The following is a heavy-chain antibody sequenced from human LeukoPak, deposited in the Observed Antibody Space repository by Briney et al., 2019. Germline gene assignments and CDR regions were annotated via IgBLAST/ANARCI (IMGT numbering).Heavy chain of an antibody. J-gene: IGHJ4*02. CDR3: ARGRGYSEAVDY. CDR1: GGSISSGGYY. Sequence: PSETLSLTCTVSGGSISSGGYYWSWIRQHPGKGLEWIGYIYYSGSTNYNPSLKSRVTISVDTSKNQFSLKLSSVTAADTAVYCCARGRGYSEAVDYWGQGTLVTVSS. CDR2: IYYSGST. D-gene: IGHD5-18*01. V-gene: IGHV4-31*03.